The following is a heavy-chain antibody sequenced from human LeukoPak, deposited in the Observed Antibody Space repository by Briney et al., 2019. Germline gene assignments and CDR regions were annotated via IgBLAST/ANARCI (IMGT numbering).Heavy chain of an antibody. CDR2: ISGGGDYT. V-gene: IGHV3-23*01. CDR3: AKNYGDPRPYYDY. Sequence: GGSLRLSCAASGFTFSNYAMTWVRQGPGKGLEWVSAISGGGDYTLYAAAVKGRYTTSRDNSKNALFLQMSSLRAEDPAVYYCAKNYGDPRPYYDYWGQGILVTVSS. D-gene: IGHD4-17*01. J-gene: IGHJ4*02. CDR1: GFTFSNYA.